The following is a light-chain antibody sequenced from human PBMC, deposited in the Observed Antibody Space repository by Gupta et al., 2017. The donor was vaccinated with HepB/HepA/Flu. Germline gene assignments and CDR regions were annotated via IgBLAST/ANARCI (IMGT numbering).Light chain of an antibody. J-gene: IGLJ3*02. CDR3: ETWDSKILRV. CDR2: LEGSGTY. CDR1: SGHSSYI. Sequence: QPVLTQSSSASVSLGSSVKLTCTLSSGHSSYIIAWHQQQPGKAPRYLMKLEGSGTYNKGSGVPDRFSGSSSGADRYLTISNLQSEDEADYYCETWDSKILRVFGGGNRLTVL. V-gene: IGLV4-60*03.